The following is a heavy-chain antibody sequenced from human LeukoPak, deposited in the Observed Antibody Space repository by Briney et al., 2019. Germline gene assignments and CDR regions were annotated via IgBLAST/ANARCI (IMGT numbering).Heavy chain of an antibody. Sequence: GRSLRLSCAAPGLTFSTYGMYWVRQAPAKGLEWVAVISYDGSNKYSADSVKGRFTISRDDSKNTLYLQMNSLRTEDTAVYYCAKALGLGLSQPFDYWGQGTLVTVSS. J-gene: IGHJ4*02. CDR2: ISYDGSNK. V-gene: IGHV3-30*18. D-gene: IGHD3-16*01. CDR3: AKALGLGLSQPFDY. CDR1: GLTFSTYG.